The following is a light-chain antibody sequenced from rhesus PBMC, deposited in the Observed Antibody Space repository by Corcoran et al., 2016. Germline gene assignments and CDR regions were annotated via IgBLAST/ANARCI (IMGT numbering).Light chain of an antibody. J-gene: IGKJ2*01. CDR3: QHYYSTPYS. CDR1: QGITND. Sequence: DIQMTQSPSSLSASVGDRVTITCRARQGITNDLAWYQQKQGETPKPLIYGASSLQSGIPSRFRGSGSGTDFTLTISSLQSEDFATYYCQHYYSTPYSFGQGTKVEIK. CDR2: GAS. V-gene: IGKV1-33*02.